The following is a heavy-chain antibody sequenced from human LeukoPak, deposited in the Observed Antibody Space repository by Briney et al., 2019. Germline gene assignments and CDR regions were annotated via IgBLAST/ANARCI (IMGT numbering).Heavy chain of an antibody. Sequence: GGSLRLSCAASGFTFSSYWMHWVRQAPGKGLVWVSRINSDGSSTIYADSVKGRFTISRDNAKNTLYLQMNSLRAEDTAVYYCARAAQYDILTGYYSGGDAFDIWGQGTMVTVSS. J-gene: IGHJ3*02. CDR2: INSDGSST. V-gene: IGHV3-74*01. CDR3: ARAAQYDILTGYYSGGDAFDI. D-gene: IGHD3-9*01. CDR1: GFTFSSYW.